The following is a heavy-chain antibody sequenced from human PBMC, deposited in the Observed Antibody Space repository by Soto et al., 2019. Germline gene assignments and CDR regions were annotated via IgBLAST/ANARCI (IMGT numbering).Heavy chain of an antibody. CDR1: GFTFSSYS. Sequence: EVQLVESGGGLVKPGGSLRLSCAASGFTFSSYSMNWVRQAPGKGLEWVSSISSSSSYIYYADSVKGRFTISGDNAKNALDLQMNGLIAEDTAEYYGARGPGWRDGMDVWGQGTTVTVFS. J-gene: IGHJ6*02. CDR2: ISSSSSYI. V-gene: IGHV3-21*06. CDR3: ARGPGWRDGMDV.